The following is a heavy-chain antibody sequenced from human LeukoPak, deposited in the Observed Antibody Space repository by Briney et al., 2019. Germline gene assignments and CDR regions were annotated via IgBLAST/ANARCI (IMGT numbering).Heavy chain of an antibody. J-gene: IGHJ4*02. CDR2: IIPIFGTA. D-gene: IGHD6-19*01. CDR3: ASVGIAVAGTGQSVDY. CDR1: GGTFSSYA. V-gene: IGHV1-69*05. Sequence: ASVKVSCKASGGTFSSYAISWVRQAPGQGLEWMGRIIPIFGTANYAQKFQGRVTITTDESTSTAYMELSSLRSEDTAVYYCASVGIAVAGTGQSVDYWGQGTLVTVSS.